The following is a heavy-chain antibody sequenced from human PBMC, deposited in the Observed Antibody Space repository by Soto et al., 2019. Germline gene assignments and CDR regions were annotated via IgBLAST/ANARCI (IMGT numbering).Heavy chain of an antibody. Sequence: GGSLRLSCAASGFTFSSYSMNWVRQAPGKGLEWVSYISSSSSTIYYADSVKGRFTISRDNAKNSLYLQMNSLRDEDTAVYYCATNTIFGVVTLPGGMGVWGQGTTVTVSS. D-gene: IGHD3-3*01. V-gene: IGHV3-48*02. CDR1: GFTFSSYS. CDR2: ISSSSSTI. J-gene: IGHJ6*02. CDR3: ATNTIFGVVTLPGGMGV.